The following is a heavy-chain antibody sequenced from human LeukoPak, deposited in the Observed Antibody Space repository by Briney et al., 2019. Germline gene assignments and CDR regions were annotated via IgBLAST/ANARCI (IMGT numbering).Heavy chain of an antibody. CDR2: INPSGGST. J-gene: IGHJ6*02. V-gene: IGHV1-46*01. D-gene: IGHD2-2*01. Sequence: GASVKVSCKASGYTFTSYYMHWVRQAPGQGLEWMGIINPSGGSTSYAQKFQGRVTMTRDTSTSTVYMELSSLRSEDTAVYYCARDFSVDVPAVAVYYYYGMDVWGQGTTVTVSS. CDR1: GYTFTSYY. CDR3: ARDFSVDVPAVAVYYYYGMDV.